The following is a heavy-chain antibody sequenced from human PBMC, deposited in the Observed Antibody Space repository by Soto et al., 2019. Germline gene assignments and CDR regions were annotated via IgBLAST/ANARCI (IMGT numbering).Heavy chain of an antibody. Sequence: QVQLVQSGAEVKKPGSSVKVSCKASGGTFSSYSINWVRQAPGQGREWMGRIIPILGIANYAQKFQGRVTLTADKSTTTAYMQLSSLRSEDTAVYYCASLSGPLDSWGQGTLVTVSS. CDR2: IIPILGIA. V-gene: IGHV1-69*02. J-gene: IGHJ4*02. CDR3: ASLSGPLDS. CDR1: GGTFSSYS.